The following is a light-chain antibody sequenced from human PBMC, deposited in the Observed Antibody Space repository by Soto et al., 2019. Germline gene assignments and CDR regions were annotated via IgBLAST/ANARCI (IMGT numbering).Light chain of an antibody. CDR3: SSYTSSSTWV. J-gene: IGLJ3*02. CDR2: EVS. V-gene: IGLV2-14*01. CDR1: SSDVGGYNY. Sequence: QSVLTQPASVSGSPGQSITISCTGTSSDVGGYNYVSWYQQHPGKVPKLMIYEVSNRPSGVSNRFSGSKSGNTASLTISGLQAEDEANYYCSSYTSSSTWVFGGGTKPTVL.